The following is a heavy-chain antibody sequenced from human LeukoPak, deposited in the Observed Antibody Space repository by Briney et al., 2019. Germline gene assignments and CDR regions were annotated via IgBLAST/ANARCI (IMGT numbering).Heavy chain of an antibody. CDR3: AKGYYASGSIESKHI. CDR2: ISYDGSNK. V-gene: IGHV3-30*18. Sequence: GGSLRLSCAASGFTFSNYGMHWVRQAPGKGLEWVAVISYDGSNKQYADSVKGRFTISRDNSKNTLYMQMNSVRDEDTAVYYCAKGYYASGSIESKHIWGQGTLVTVSS. J-gene: IGHJ4*02. D-gene: IGHD3-10*01. CDR1: GFTFSNYG.